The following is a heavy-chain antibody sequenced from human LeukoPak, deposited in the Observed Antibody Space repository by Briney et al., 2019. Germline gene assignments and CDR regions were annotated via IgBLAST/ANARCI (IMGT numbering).Heavy chain of an antibody. D-gene: IGHD3-10*02. J-gene: IGHJ4*02. CDR1: GFTFSRYG. CDR3: ARDNYYVEYYFDY. V-gene: IGHV3-33*01. CDR2: IWYDGSNK. Sequence: GGPLRLSCAASGFTFSRYGMLWVRQAPGKGLEWVAVIWYDGSNKYYADSVKGRFTISRDNYKNTLYLQMNSLRAEDTAVYYCARDNYYVEYYFDYWGQGTLVTVSS.